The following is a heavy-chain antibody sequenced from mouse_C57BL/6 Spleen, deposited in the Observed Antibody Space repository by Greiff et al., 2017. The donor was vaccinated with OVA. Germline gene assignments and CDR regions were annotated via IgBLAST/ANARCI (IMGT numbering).Heavy chain of an antibody. J-gene: IGHJ2*01. D-gene: IGHD1-1*01. CDR1: GYTFTSYW. Sequence: VQLQQPGAELVKPGASVKMSCKASGYTFTSYWITWVKQRPGQGLEWIGDIYPGSGSTNYNEEFKSKATLTVDTSSSTAYMQLSSLTSEDSAVYYCARSDYYGSSYGGYFDYWGQGTTLTVSS. CDR2: IYPGSGST. V-gene: IGHV1-55*01. CDR3: ARSDYYGSSYGGYFDY.